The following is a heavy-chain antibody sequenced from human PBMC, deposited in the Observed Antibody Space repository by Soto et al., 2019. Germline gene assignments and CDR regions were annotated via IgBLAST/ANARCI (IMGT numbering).Heavy chain of an antibody. D-gene: IGHD1-26*01. V-gene: IGHV1-69*01. J-gene: IGHJ4*02. CDR1: GGTFSRYS. CDR2: IILIFGTA. CDR3: ARDGGRHSGGIDY. Sequence: QVQLVQSGAEVKKPGSSVKFSCKASGGTFSRYSINWVRQAPGQGLEWMGEIILIFGTASYAQKFQRRVTINADESPSTAYMELSSLRSEDTAVYYCARDGGRHSGGIDYWGQGTLVTVSS.